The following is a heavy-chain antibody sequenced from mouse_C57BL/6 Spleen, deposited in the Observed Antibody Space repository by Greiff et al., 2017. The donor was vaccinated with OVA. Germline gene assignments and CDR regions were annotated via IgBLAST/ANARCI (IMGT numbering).Heavy chain of an antibody. CDR1: GYSFTDYN. CDR3: ARQDRSGYEYAMDY. Sequence: VQLQQSGPELVKPGASVKISCKASGYSFTDYNMNWVKQSTGKSLEWIGVINPNYGTTSYNQKFKGKATLTVDQSSSTAYLQLNSLTSEDSTVYYCARQDRSGYEYAMDYWGKGTSVTVSS. J-gene: IGHJ4*01. V-gene: IGHV1-39*01. D-gene: IGHD3-2*02. CDR2: INPNYGTT.